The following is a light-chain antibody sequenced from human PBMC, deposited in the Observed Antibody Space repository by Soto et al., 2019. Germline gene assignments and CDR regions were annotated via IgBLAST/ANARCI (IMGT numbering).Light chain of an antibody. CDR3: QNTFIVPHT. Sequence: DIQMTQSPSSLSVTVGDRVTITCRASQDIRNSVAWYQQKPGTPPNLLMFKTSTLHSGVPSRFSGSGYGTEFTLTIDGLQPEDVATYICQNTFIVPHTFGPGTKLDFK. V-gene: IGKV1-27*01. CDR2: KTS. J-gene: IGKJ3*01. CDR1: QDIRNS.